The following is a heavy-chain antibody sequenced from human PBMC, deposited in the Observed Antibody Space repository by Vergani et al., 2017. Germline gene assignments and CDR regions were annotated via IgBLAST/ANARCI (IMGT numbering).Heavy chain of an antibody. J-gene: IGHJ4*02. CDR3: ARDFSVVPAAYFDY. CDR2: IWYDGSNK. CDR1: GFTFSSYG. D-gene: IGHD2-2*01. Sequence: QVQLVESGGGVVQPGRSLRLSCAASGFTFSSYGMHWVRQAPGKGLEWVAVIWYDGSNKYYADSVKGRFTISRDKSKNTLYLQMNSLRAEDTAVYYCARDFSVVPAAYFDYWGQGTLVTVSS. V-gene: IGHV3-33*01.